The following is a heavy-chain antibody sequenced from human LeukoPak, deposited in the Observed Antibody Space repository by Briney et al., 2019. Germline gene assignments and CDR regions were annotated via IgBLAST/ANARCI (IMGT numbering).Heavy chain of an antibody. J-gene: IGHJ5*02. Sequence: PSETLSLTCTVSGGSISSYYWSWIRQPPGKGLEWIGYIYYSGSTNYNPSLKSRVTISVDTSKNQFSLKLSSVTAADTAVYYCARESVAGDFWSGYSINWFDPWGQGTLVTVSS. CDR3: ARESVAGDFWSGYSINWFDP. CDR1: GGSISSYY. CDR2: IYYSGST. D-gene: IGHD3-3*01. V-gene: IGHV4-59*01.